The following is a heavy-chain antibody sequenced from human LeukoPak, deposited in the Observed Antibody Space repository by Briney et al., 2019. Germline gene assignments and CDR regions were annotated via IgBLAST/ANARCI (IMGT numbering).Heavy chain of an antibody. CDR3: ARDPSYPEAFDI. D-gene: IGHD2-21*01. J-gene: IGHJ3*02. V-gene: IGHV3-11*01. CDR1: GFTFSDYY. CDR2: ISSSGSTI. Sequence: GGSLRLSCAASGFTFSDYYMSWIRQAPGKGLEWVSYISSSGSTIYYADSVKGRFTISRDNAKNSLYLQMNSLRAEDTAVYYGARDPSYPEAFDIWGQGTMVTVSS.